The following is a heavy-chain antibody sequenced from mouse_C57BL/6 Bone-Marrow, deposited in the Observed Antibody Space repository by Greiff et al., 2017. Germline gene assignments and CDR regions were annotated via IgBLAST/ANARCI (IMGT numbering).Heavy chain of an antibody. CDR1: GFTFSNYW. D-gene: IGHD1-1*01. Sequence: EVQVVESGGGLVQPGGSMKLSCVASGFTFSNYWMNWVRQSPEKGLEWVAQIRLKSDNYATHYAESVKGRFTISRDDSKSSVYLQMNNLRAEDTGIYYCTGRGYYGSSYWYFDVWGTGTTVTVSS. CDR3: TGRGYYGSSYWYFDV. CDR2: IRLKSDNYAT. V-gene: IGHV6-3*01. J-gene: IGHJ1*03.